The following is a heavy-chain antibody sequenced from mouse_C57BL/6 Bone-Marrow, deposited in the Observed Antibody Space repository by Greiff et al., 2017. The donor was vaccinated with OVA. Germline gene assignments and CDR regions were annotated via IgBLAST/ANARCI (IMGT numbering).Heavy chain of an antibody. Sequence: EVQLQESGPGLVKPSQSLSLTCSVTGYSITSGYYWNWIRQFPGNKLEWMGYISYDGSNNYNPSLKNRISITRDTSKNQFFLKLNSVTTEDTATYYCARGTTVDPYWYFDVWGTGTTVTVSS. CDR3: ARGTTVDPYWYFDV. CDR2: ISYDGSN. V-gene: IGHV3-6*01. D-gene: IGHD1-1*01. CDR1: GYSITSGYY. J-gene: IGHJ1*03.